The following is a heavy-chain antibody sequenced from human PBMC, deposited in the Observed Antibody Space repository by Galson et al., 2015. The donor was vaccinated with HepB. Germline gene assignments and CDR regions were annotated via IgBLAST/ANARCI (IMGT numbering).Heavy chain of an antibody. V-gene: IGHV3-30-3*02. J-gene: IGHJ3*02. D-gene: IGHD1-14*01. Sequence: SLRLSCAASGFTFSSYAMHWVRQAPGKGLEWVAVISYDGSNKYYADSVEGRFTISRDNSKNTLYLQMSSLRAEDTAVYYCAKPWSTTGGAFDIWGQGTMVTVSS. CDR1: GFTFSSYA. CDR3: AKPWSTTGGAFDI. CDR2: ISYDGSNK.